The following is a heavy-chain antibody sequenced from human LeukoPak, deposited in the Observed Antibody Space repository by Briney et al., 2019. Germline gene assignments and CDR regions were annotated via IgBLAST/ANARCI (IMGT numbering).Heavy chain of an antibody. J-gene: IGHJ4*02. Sequence: PGGSLRLSCAASGITVSSHFMSWVRQAPGKGLEWVAFISYDGSNKYYADSVKGRFTISRDNSKNTLYLQMNSLRAEDTAVYYCAKDPRRYSRTGGYFEYWGQGTLVTVSS. CDR1: GITVSSHF. V-gene: IGHV3-30*18. CDR2: ISYDGSNK. D-gene: IGHD6-13*01. CDR3: AKDPRRYSRTGGYFEY.